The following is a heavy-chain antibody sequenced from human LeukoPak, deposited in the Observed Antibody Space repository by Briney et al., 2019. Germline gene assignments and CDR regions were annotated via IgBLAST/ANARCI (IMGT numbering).Heavy chain of an antibody. V-gene: IGHV4-59*08. CDR2: IYYSGST. CDR3: ARRDDYGDYGWFDP. Sequence: PSETLSLTCTVSGGSISSYYWSWIRQPPGKGMEWNGYIYYSGSTNYNPSLKSRVTISVDTSKNQFSLKLSSVTAADTAVYYCARRDDYGDYGWFDPWGQGTLVTVSS. D-gene: IGHD4-17*01. J-gene: IGHJ5*02. CDR1: GGSISSYY.